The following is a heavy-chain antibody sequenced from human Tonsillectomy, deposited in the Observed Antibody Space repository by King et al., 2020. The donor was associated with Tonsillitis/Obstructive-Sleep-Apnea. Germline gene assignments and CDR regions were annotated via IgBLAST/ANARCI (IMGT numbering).Heavy chain of an antibody. Sequence: VQLVESGGGLVQPGGSLRLSCVGSGFTFSSYWMNWVRQAPGKGLEWVANIKQDGSEKYSVDSVKGRFTISRDNAKNSVYLQMNSLRAEDTAVYFCARDEAGAFDVWGQGTMVTVSS. CDR2: IKQDGSEK. V-gene: IGHV3-7*01. J-gene: IGHJ3*01. CDR1: GFTFSSYW. D-gene: IGHD6-13*01. CDR3: ARDEAGAFDV.